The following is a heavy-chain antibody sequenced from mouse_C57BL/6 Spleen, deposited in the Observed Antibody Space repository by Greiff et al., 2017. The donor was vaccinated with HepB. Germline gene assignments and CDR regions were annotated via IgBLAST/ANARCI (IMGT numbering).Heavy chain of an antibody. CDR2: INPNNGGT. J-gene: IGHJ3*01. V-gene: IGHV1-26*01. CDR3: ASPPYYDYDWAWFAY. Sequence: EVQLQQSGPELVKPGASVKISCKASGYTFTDYYMNWVKQSHGKSLEWIGDINPNNGGTSYNQKFKGKATLTVDKSSSTAYMELRSLTSEDSAVYYCASPPYYDYDWAWFAYWGQGTLVTVSA. CDR1: GYTFTDYY. D-gene: IGHD2-4*01.